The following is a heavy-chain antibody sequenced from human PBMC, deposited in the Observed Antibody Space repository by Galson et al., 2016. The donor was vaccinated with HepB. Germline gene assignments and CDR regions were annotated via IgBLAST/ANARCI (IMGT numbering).Heavy chain of an antibody. V-gene: IGHV4-39*01. CDR1: GFSISSSSYY. Sequence: ETLSLTCTVSGFSISSSSYYWGWIRQPPGKGLEWIGNFDYSGSTPYNPSLKRRVTMSEDTSKNQFSLNLSTVTAADTAVYFCARGTHYGDFSDYWGHGTLVTVSS. J-gene: IGHJ4*01. CDR3: ARGTHYGDFSDY. CDR2: FDYSGST. D-gene: IGHD4-17*01.